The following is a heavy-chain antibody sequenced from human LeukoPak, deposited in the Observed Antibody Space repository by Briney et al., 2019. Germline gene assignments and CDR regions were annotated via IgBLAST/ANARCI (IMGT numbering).Heavy chain of an antibody. Sequence: GGSLRLSCAASGFAFSSYWMLWVRQVPGKGLVWVCRIDGDGTTTYADFAKGRFTISRDNTNNILYLQMNSLRPEDTAIYYCSRSHFDYWGRGVLVTVSS. CDR2: IDGDGTT. V-gene: IGHV3-74*01. CDR1: GFAFSSYW. CDR3: SRSHFDY. J-gene: IGHJ4*02.